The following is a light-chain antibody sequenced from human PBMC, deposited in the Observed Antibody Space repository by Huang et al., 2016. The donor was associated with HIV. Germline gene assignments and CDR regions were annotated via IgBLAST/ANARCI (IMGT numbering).Light chain of an antibody. J-gene: IGKJ1*01. CDR1: QSVYSSSTSKDY. CDR3: QQYYSSPQT. V-gene: IGKV4-1*01. CDR2: WAS. Sequence: DIIMTQSPDSLAVSLGERATLNCRSSQSVYSSSTSKDYMAWFQQKPGQPPRLLLFWASTREAGAPDRFTGSGSGTHFTLTIASLEAEDAAIYYCQQYYSSPQTFGQGTRVEVK.